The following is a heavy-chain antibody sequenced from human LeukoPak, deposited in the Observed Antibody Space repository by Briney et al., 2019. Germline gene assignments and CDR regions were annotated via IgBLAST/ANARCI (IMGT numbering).Heavy chain of an antibody. D-gene: IGHD3-22*01. Sequence: ASVKVSCKASGGTFSSYAISWVRQAPGQGLEWMGGIIPIFGTANYAQKFQGRVTITTDESTSTAYMELSSLRSEDTAVFYCARDLGYYDSSLYYMDVWGKGTTVTVSS. V-gene: IGHV1-69*05. CDR3: ARDLGYYDSSLYYMDV. CDR2: IIPIFGTA. J-gene: IGHJ6*03. CDR1: GGTFSSYA.